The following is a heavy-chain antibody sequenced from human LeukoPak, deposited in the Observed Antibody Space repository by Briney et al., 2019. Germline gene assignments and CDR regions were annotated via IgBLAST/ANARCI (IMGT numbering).Heavy chain of an antibody. CDR3: ARSYFYEYFQH. Sequence: SETLSLTCTVSGGSISSGSYYWSWIRQPAGKGLEWIGRIYTSGSTNYNPSLKSRVTISVDTSKNQFSLKLSSVTAADTAVDYCARSYFYEYFQHWGKGTLVTVSS. CDR1: GGSISSGSYY. J-gene: IGHJ1*01. CDR2: IYTSGST. D-gene: IGHD3-3*01. V-gene: IGHV4-61*02.